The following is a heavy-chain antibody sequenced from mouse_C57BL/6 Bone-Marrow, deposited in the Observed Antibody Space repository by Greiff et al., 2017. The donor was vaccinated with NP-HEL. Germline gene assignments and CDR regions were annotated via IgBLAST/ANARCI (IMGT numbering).Heavy chain of an antibody. D-gene: IGHD1-1*01. Sequence: EVQVVESGGGLVKPGGSLKLSCAASGFTFSDYGMHWVRQAPEKGLEWVAYISSGSSTIYYADTVKGRFTISRDNAKNTLFLQMTSLRSEDTAMYYCARNDYYGSSSAWFAYWGQGTLVTVSA. CDR1: GFTFSDYG. J-gene: IGHJ3*01. V-gene: IGHV5-17*01. CDR2: ISSGSSTI. CDR3: ARNDYYGSSSAWFAY.